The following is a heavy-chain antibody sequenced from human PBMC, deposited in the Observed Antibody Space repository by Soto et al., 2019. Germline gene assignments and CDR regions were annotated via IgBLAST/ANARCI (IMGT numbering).Heavy chain of an antibody. Sequence: SVKVSCKASGGTFSRYAISWVRQAPGQGLEWMGGIIPIFGTANYAQKFQGRVTITADESTSTAYMELSSLRFEDTAVYYCARAIVGPTTTGWLDPWAREPWSPSPQ. V-gene: IGHV1-69*13. CDR1: GGTFSRYA. J-gene: IGHJ5*02. CDR3: ARAIVGPTTTGWLDP. CDR2: IIPIFGTA. D-gene: IGHD1-26*01.